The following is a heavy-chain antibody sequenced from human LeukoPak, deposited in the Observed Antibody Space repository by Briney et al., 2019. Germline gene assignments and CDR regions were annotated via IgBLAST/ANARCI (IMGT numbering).Heavy chain of an antibody. CDR3: ARLSGEQWLVNDCYFDY. CDR2: INPNSGGT. CDR1: GYTFTGYY. D-gene: IGHD6-19*01. Sequence: ASVKVSCKASGYTFTGYYMHWVRQAPGQGLEWMGWINPNSGGTNYAQKFQGRVTMTRDTSISTAYMELSRLRSDGTAVYNCARLSGEQWLVNDCYFDYWGQGTLVTVSS. J-gene: IGHJ4*02. V-gene: IGHV1-2*02.